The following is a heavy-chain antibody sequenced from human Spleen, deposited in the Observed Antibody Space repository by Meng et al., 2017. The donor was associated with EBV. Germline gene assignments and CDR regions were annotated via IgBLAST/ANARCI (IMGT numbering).Heavy chain of an antibody. V-gene: IGHV1-69*01. Sequence: HVQLVQAGAEVKNAXSSRMALCRASGITFINYGFSWVRQAPGQGLEWMGEIIPVFGATNYAQRFQGRLTITADDSTSTAYMELSSLRSEDTTVYYCARRVGDYGDYAFDPWGQGTLGTVSS. J-gene: IGHJ5*02. CDR3: ARRVGDYGDYAFDP. CDR2: IIPVFGAT. CDR1: GITFINYG. D-gene: IGHD4-17*01.